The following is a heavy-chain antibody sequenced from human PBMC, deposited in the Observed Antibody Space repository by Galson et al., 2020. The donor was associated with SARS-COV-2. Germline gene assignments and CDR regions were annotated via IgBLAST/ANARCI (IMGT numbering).Heavy chain of an antibody. D-gene: IGHD1-26*01. CDR2: ISYDGSNK. Sequence: GGSLRLSCAACGFPFSSYAMHWVRKAPGKGLERVALISYDGSNKYYADSVKGRFTISRDNSKNTMYLQMTSLRAEDTGVYYCARARSGSYYYGMDVWGQGTTVTVSS. V-gene: IGHV3-30-3*01. J-gene: IGHJ6*02. CDR1: GFPFSSYA. CDR3: ARARSGSYYYGMDV.